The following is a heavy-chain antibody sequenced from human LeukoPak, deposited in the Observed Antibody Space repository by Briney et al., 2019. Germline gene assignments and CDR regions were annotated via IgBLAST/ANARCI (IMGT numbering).Heavy chain of an antibody. CDR3: ARDRGGCSSTSCYLNWFDP. J-gene: IGHJ5*02. CDR2: INPNSGGT. D-gene: IGHD2-2*01. V-gene: IGHV1-2*06. Sequence: ASVKVSCKASGYTFTGYYMHWKRQAPGQGLEWMGRINPNSGGTNYAQKFQGRVTMTRDTSISTAYMELSRLRSDDTAVYYCARDRGGCSSTSCYLNWFDPWGQGTLVTVSS. CDR1: GYTFTGYY.